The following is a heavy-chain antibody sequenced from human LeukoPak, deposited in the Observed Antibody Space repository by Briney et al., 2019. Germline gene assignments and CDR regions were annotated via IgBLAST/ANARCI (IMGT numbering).Heavy chain of an antibody. D-gene: IGHD3-22*01. Sequence: GGSLRLSCAASGFTFSNYDMYWVRQAPGKGLEYVSAISSKGGSTYYANSVKGRFTISRDNSKNTLYLQMDSLRAEDMAVYYCARGSRNYYDSSGYYHYWGQGTLVAVSS. V-gene: IGHV3-64*01. J-gene: IGHJ4*02. CDR2: ISSKGGST. CDR1: GFTFSNYD. CDR3: ARGSRNYYDSSGYYHY.